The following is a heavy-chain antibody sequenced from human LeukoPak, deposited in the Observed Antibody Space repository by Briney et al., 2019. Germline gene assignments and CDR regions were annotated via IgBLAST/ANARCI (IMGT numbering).Heavy chain of an antibody. CDR3: AREGNRRRNIVVVTAVDAFDI. D-gene: IGHD2-21*02. CDR2: INPSGGRT. J-gene: IGHJ3*02. CDR1: GYTFTSYY. V-gene: IGHV1-46*01. Sequence: ASVKVSCKASGYTFTSYYMHWVRQAPGHGLEWMGIINPSGGRTSYAQKLQGRVTMTRDMSTSTVYMELSSLRSEDTAVYYCAREGNRRRNIVVVTAVDAFDIWGQGTMVTVSS.